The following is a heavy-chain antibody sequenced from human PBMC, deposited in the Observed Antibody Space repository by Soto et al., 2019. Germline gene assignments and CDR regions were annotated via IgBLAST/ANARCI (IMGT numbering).Heavy chain of an antibody. CDR3: ARAPGNERLDY. D-gene: IGHD1-1*01. Sequence: QVQLQESGPGLVKPSQTLSLTCTVSGAYVNTGGYYWSWVRQYPGKGLEWIGYIYHSGDTYYNPSLKSRTTISVDPSKNPFSLSLSSVTVADTAVYYCARAPGNERLDYWGQGTLVIVSS. V-gene: IGHV4-31*03. J-gene: IGHJ4*02. CDR2: IYHSGDT. CDR1: GAYVNTGGYY.